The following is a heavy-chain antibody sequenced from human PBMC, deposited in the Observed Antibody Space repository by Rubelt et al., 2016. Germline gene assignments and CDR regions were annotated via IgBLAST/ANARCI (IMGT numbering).Heavy chain of an antibody. CDR3: ARVYDSSDTYYFDY. J-gene: IGHJ4*02. CDR1: GYTFTSYY. D-gene: IGHD3-22*01. Sequence: QVQLVQSGAEVKKPGASVKVSCKASGYTFTSYYMPWVRQAPGQGLEWMGILNPRGGSRSYAQKVRDGVTMTRDTSTGTGYMELSSLRSEDTAVYYCARVYDSSDTYYFDYWGQGTLVTVSP. V-gene: IGHV1-46*01. CDR2: LNPRGGSR.